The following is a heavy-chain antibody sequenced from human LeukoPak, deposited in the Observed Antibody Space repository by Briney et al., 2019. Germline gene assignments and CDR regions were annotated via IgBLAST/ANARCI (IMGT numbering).Heavy chain of an antibody. J-gene: IGHJ4*02. CDR3: ARDARTIDFDY. Sequence: GASVKVSCKGSGYTFTAYSINWLRQAPGQGLEWMGWISTNTGNPTYAQDFTGRFVFFLDTSVSTAYLQISSLKAEDTAVYYCARDARTIDFDYWGQGALVTVSS. D-gene: IGHD1-7*01. CDR1: GYTFTAYS. CDR2: ISTNTGNP. V-gene: IGHV7-4-1*02.